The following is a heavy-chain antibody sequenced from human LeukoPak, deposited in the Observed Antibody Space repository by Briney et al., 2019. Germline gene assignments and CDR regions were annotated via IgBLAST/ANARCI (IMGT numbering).Heavy chain of an antibody. CDR3: AKHTRPQLERRLGFDY. D-gene: IGHD1-1*01. CDR1: GFTFSSYA. Sequence: GGSLRLSCAASGFTFSSYAMSWVRQAPGKGLEWVSAISGSGGSTYYADSVKGRFTISRDNSKNTLYLQMNSLRAEDTAVYYCAKHTRPQLERRLGFDYWGQGTLVTVSS. V-gene: IGHV3-23*01. CDR2: ISGSGGST. J-gene: IGHJ4*02.